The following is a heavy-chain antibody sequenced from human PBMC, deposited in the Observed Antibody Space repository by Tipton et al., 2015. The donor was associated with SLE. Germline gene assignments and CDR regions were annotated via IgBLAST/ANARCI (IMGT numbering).Heavy chain of an antibody. D-gene: IGHD3-10*01. CDR1: GFTFSSYG. CDR3: ARGRSMIRGAFDI. Sequence: SLRLSCVASGFTFSSYGMHWVRQAPGKGLEWVAVISDDGRNKYHAHSVQGRFTISRDNSKNTLYLQMNSLRAEDTAVYYCARGRSMIRGAFDIWGQGTMVTVSS. J-gene: IGHJ3*02. V-gene: IGHV3-30*03. CDR2: ISDDGRNK.